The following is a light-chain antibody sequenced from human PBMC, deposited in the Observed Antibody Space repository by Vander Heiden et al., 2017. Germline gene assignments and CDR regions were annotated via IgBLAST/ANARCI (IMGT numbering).Light chain of an antibody. CDR3: QQSYSTPFT. V-gene: IGKV1-39*01. CDR1: QSISSY. Sequence: IQMTQSPSSLSASVGDRVTITCRASQSISSYLNWYQQKPGKATKLLIYAASSLQSGVPSRFSGSGSGTDFTLTISSLQPEDFATYYCQQSYSTPFTFGPGTKVDIK. J-gene: IGKJ3*01. CDR2: AAS.